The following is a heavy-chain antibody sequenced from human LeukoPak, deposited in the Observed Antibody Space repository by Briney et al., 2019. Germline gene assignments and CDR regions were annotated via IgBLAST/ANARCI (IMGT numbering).Heavy chain of an antibody. D-gene: IGHD6-6*01. CDR3: ARGSIAARLAY. CDR1: GGSFGGYY. Sequence: SETLSLTCAVYGGSFGGYYWTWIRQPPGKGLEWIGEINLGGSTYYNPSLKSRVTISVDTSKNHFSLKLSSVTAADTAVYYCARGSIAARLAYWGQGTLVTVSS. CDR2: INLGGST. V-gene: IGHV4-34*01. J-gene: IGHJ4*02.